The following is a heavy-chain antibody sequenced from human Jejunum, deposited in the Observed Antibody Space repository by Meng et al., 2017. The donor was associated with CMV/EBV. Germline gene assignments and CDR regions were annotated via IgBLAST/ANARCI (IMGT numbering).Heavy chain of an antibody. CDR2: VEDGGTT. D-gene: IGHD3-16*01. CDR1: GGSLTTPNYS. V-gene: IGHV4-61*01. Sequence: AGGSLTTPNYSWFWIRLHPGKGLEWIGLVEDGGTTRYKPSLVSRVSISVDTSKNQFSLTLNSVTAADTAIYYCARGGWGNWNFEHWGQGKLVTVSS. J-gene: IGHJ4*02. CDR3: ARGGWGNWNFEH.